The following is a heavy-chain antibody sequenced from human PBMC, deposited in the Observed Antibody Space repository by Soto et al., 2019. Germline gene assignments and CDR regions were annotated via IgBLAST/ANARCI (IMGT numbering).Heavy chain of an antibody. V-gene: IGHV4-4*02. CDR1: GGSISSSNW. J-gene: IGHJ5*02. CDR3: ASVTMMGPFDP. Sequence: QVQLQESGPGLVKPSGTLSLTCAVSGGSISSSNWWSWVRQPPGKGLEWIGEIYHSGSTNYNPSLRSRVTISVDKPKHQFSLQLSSVTAADTAVYSCASVTMMGPFDPWGQGTLVTVSS. D-gene: IGHD3-22*01. CDR2: IYHSGST.